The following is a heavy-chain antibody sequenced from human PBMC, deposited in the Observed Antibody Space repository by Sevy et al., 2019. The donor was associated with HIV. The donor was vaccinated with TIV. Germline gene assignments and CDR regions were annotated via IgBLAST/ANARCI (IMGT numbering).Heavy chain of an antibody. D-gene: IGHD2-15*01. V-gene: IGHV3-23*01. Sequence: GGSLRLSCAASGFTFSTYAMNWVRQAPGKGLEWVSSISRSGRSTYSADSVEGRFTISRDNFKNPLYLQLSSLRVDETAVYYCAKGYCDGGSCPRDYYYYGMDVWGQGTTVTVSS. CDR1: GFTFSTYA. CDR3: AKGYCDGGSCPRDYYYYGMDV. CDR2: ISRSGRST. J-gene: IGHJ6*02.